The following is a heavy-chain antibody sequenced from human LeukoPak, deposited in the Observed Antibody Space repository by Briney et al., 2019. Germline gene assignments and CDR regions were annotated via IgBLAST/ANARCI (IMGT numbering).Heavy chain of an antibody. V-gene: IGHV4-38-2*02. CDR3: ARVKGWPPGWFDP. Sequence: SETLSLTCTVSGYSISSGYYWGWIRQPPGKGLEWIGSIYHSGSTYYNPSLKSRVTISVDTSKNQFSLNLSSVTAADTAVYYCARVKGWPPGWFDPWGQGTLVTVSS. D-gene: IGHD5-24*01. CDR1: GYSISSGYY. J-gene: IGHJ5*02. CDR2: IYHSGST.